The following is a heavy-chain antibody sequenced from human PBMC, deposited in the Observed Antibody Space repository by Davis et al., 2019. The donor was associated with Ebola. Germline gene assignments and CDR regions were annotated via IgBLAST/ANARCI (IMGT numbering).Heavy chain of an antibody. J-gene: IGHJ6*02. CDR1: GFTFSSYW. Sequence: HTGGSLRLSCAASGFTFSSYWMHWVRQAPGKGLVWVSRINSDASITGYADSVKGRFTISRDNAKNTLYLQMNSLRAADTAVYFCARSLKGASVSTYYGMDVWGQGTTVTVSS. CDR3: ARSLKGASVSTYYGMDV. V-gene: IGHV3-74*01. CDR2: INSDASIT.